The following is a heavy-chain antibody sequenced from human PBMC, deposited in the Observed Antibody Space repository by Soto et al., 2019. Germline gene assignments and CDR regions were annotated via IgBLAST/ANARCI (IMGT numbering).Heavy chain of an antibody. CDR3: ARVVPGAEAWFGP. J-gene: IGHJ5*02. V-gene: IGHV1-18*01. D-gene: IGHD2-2*01. Sequence: QVQLVQSGGEVKRPGASVKVSCKTSGYTFSNYGITWVRQAPGQPLDWLGWISLYSDGTNYAQKFQGRVSFTTDTTTTTAYMALRRLRSDDTAVYYCARVVPGAEAWFGPWGQGPLVTVSS. CDR2: ISLYSDGT. CDR1: GYTFSNYG.